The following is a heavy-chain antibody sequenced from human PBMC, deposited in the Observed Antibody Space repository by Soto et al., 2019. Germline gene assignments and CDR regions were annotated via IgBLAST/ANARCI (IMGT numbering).Heavy chain of an antibody. CDR1: GGSISSGDYY. CDR3: AKDPVSMTSFGVSGMDV. D-gene: IGHD3-3*01. V-gene: IGHV4-30-4*01. J-gene: IGHJ6*02. CDR2: IYYSGST. Sequence: QVQLQESGPGLVKPSQTLSLTCTVSGGSISSGDYYWSWIRQPPGKGLEWIGYIYYSGSTYYNPSLKRRGTRAGDTAKNQCSLNRSSVTAADTAGYDGAKDPVSMTSFGVSGMDVWGRGTTVTVSS.